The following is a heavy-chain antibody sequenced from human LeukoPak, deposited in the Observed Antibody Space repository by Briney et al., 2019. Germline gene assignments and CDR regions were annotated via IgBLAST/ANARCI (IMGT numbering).Heavy chain of an antibody. J-gene: IGHJ5*02. D-gene: IGHD6-6*01. CDR1: GGTFSSYT. CDR3: ARAEYSSPTRFDP. Sequence: KVSCKASGGTFSSYTISWVRQAPGQGLEWMGRIIPILGIANYAQKFQGRVTITADKSTSTAYMELSSLRSEDTAVYDCARAEYSSPTRFDPWGQGTLVTVSS. CDR2: IIPILGIA. V-gene: IGHV1-69*02.